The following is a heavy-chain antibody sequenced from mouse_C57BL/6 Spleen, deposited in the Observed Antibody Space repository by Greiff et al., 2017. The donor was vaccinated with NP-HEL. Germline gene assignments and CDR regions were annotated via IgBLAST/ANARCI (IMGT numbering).Heavy chain of an antibody. CDR3: ARDRDDGYYYVDY. V-gene: IGHV5-4*01. CDR2: ISDGGSYT. J-gene: IGHJ2*01. CDR1: GFTFSSYA. Sequence: EVQRVESGGGLVKPGGSLKLSCAASGFTFSSYAMSWVRQTPEKRLEWVATISDGGSYTYYPDNVKGRFTISRDNAKNNLYLQMSHLKSEDTAMYYCARDRDDGYYYVDYWGQGTTLTVSS. D-gene: IGHD2-3*01.